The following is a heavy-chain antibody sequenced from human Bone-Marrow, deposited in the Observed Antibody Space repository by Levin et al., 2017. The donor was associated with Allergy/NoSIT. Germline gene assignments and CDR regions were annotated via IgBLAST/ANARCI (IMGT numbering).Heavy chain of an antibody. CDR2: ISGISSHM. Sequence: PGGSLRLSCAASGFPFGTYAMVWVRQAPGKGLEWISYISGISSHMYYADSVKGRFTVSRDNHRNSLSLQMNGLRDEDTADYYCARDLGNSGWSFHLWGQGTRVTV. J-gene: IGHJ5*02. D-gene: IGHD6-13*01. CDR3: ARDLGNSGWSFHL. V-gene: IGHV3-48*02. CDR1: GFPFGTYA.